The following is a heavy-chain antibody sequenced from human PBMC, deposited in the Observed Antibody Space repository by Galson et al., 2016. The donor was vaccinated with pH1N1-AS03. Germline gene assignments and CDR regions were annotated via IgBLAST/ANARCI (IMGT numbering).Heavy chain of an antibody. CDR2: IIPILGTP. V-gene: IGHV1-69*13. CDR1: GGPFSSHA. D-gene: IGHD7-27*01. CDR3: AIETRKTTTGGIDF. J-gene: IGHJ4*02. Sequence: SVKVSCKASGGPFSSHAINWVRQAPGQGLEWMGGIIPILGTPNYAQKFQGRVTINADESTNTAYMELSNLRSEDTAVYYCAIETRKTTTGGIDFWGQGTLVTVSS.